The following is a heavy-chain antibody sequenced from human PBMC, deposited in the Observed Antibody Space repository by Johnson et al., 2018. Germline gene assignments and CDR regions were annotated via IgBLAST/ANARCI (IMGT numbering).Heavy chain of an antibody. D-gene: IGHD1-20*01. CDR1: GFTFSSYW. Sequence: VQLVQSGGGLVQPGGSLRLSCAASGFTFSSYWMSWVRQAPGKGLEWVANIKQDGSETKYVDSVKGRFTISRDNAKNSLYLQMNSLRAEDTAMYYCAKDNWNSPPLDAFDIWGTGTMVTVSS. CDR2: IKQDGSET. CDR3: AKDNWNSPPLDAFDI. J-gene: IGHJ3*02. V-gene: IGHV3-7*01.